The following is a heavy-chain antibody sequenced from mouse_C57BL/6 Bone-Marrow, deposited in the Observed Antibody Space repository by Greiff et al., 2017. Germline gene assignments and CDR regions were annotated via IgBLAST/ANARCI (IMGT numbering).Heavy chain of an antibody. CDR2: IDPSDSYT. Sequence: QVQLQQPGAELVRPGTSVKLSCKASGYTFTSYWMHWVKQRPGQGLEWIGVIDPSDSYTNYNQKVKGTATLTVDTTSSTAYMQLRSLTSEDSAVTYSSRSPAGYYFDCWGPRPTLSVSS. J-gene: IGHJ2*01. CDR1: GYTFTSYW. CDR3: SRSPAGYYFDC. V-gene: IGHV1-59*01. D-gene: IGHD2-2*01.